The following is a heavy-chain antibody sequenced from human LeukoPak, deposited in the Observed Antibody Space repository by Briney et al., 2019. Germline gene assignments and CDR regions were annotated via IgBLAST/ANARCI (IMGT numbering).Heavy chain of an antibody. V-gene: IGHV3-74*01. J-gene: IGHJ4*02. CDR2: INSDGSST. CDR3: ASPYSSRWYELCY. CDR1: GFTFSSYW. Sequence: PGGSLRLSCAASGFTFSSYWMHWVRQAPGKGLVWVSRINSDGSSTSHADSVKGRFTISRDNAKNTLYLQMNSLGAEDMAVYYCASPYSSRWYELCYWGQGTLVTVSS. D-gene: IGHD6-13*01.